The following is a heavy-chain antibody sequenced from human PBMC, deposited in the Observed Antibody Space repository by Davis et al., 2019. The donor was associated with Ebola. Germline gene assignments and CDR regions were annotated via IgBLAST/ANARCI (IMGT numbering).Heavy chain of an antibody. D-gene: IGHD6-19*01. Sequence: PGGSLRLSCTVSGGAVSSGSNYWSWLRQPPGKGLEWIGYTYYSGTTNYNPSLRSRVTISLDTSKNHFSLDLRSVTAADTAVYYCARVPLRYSDGWYYFDYWGQGTLVTVSP. CDR1: GGAVSSGSNY. CDR2: TYYSGTT. V-gene: IGHV4-61*03. J-gene: IGHJ4*02. CDR3: ARVPLRYSDGWYYFDY.